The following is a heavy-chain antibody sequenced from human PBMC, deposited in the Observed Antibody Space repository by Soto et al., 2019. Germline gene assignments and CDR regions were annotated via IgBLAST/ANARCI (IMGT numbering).Heavy chain of an antibody. CDR3: AGHFRVEMATIYFDY. D-gene: IGHD5-12*01. J-gene: IGHJ4*02. CDR1: GGSISSSSYY. CDR2: IYCSGST. V-gene: IGHV4-39*01. Sequence: SETLSLTCTVTGGSISSSSYYWGWIRQPPGKGLEWIGSIYCSGSTYYNPSLKSRVTISVDTSKNQFSLKLSSVTAADTAVCYCAGHFRVEMATIYFDYWGQGSLVTVSS.